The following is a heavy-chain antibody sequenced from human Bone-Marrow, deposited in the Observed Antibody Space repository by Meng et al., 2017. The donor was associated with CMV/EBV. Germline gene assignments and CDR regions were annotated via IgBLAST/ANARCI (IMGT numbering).Heavy chain of an antibody. CDR3: AKWVPTYYFDY. CDR1: GFTFSSYS. V-gene: IGHV3-23*01. D-gene: IGHD2/OR15-2a*01. J-gene: IGHJ4*02. Sequence: GESLKISCAASGFTFSSYSMNWVRQAPGKRLEWVSAISGSGGSTYYADSVKGRFTISRDNSKNTLYLQMNSLRAEDTAVYYCAKWVPTYYFDYWGQGTLVTVSS. CDR2: ISGSGGST.